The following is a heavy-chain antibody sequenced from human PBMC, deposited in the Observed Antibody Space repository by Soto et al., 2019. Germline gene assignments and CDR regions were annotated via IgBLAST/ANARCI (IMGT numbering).Heavy chain of an antibody. Sequence: GGSLRLSCAASGFTVSSNYMSWVRQAPGKGLEWVSVIYSGGSTYYADSVKGRFTISRDNSKNTLYLQMNSLRAEDTAVYYCARGYCSGGSCYGNWFDPWGQGTLVTVSS. D-gene: IGHD2-15*01. J-gene: IGHJ5*02. V-gene: IGHV3-66*01. CDR3: ARGYCSGGSCYGNWFDP. CDR2: IYSGGST. CDR1: GFTVSSNY.